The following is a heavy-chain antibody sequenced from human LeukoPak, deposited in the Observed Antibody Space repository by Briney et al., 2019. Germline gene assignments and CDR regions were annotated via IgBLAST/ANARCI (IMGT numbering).Heavy chain of an antibody. Sequence: SGTLSLTCAVSGGSISSSNWWSWVRQPPGKGLEWIGEIYHSGSTNYNPSLKSRVTILEDKSKNQFSLKMSFVTAADTAVYYCARLSLKVLEWSPTKGKETHYFDYWGQGTLVTVSS. D-gene: IGHD3-3*01. CDR2: IYHSGST. CDR3: ARLSLKVLEWSPTKGKETHYFDY. V-gene: IGHV4-4*02. J-gene: IGHJ4*02. CDR1: GGSISSSNW.